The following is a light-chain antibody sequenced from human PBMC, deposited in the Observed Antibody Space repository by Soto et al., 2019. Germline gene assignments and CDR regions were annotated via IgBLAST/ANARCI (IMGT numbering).Light chain of an antibody. Sequence: QSALTQPASVSGSPGQSITISCTGTSSDVGAYNFVSWYQQFPGKAPKLMIYEVSNRPSGVSDRFSGSKSGNTASLIISGLQAEDEADYYCCSYAGTYTLWVFGGGTKVTVL. CDR1: SSDVGAYNF. J-gene: IGLJ3*02. V-gene: IGLV2-14*01. CDR2: EVS. CDR3: CSYAGTYTLWV.